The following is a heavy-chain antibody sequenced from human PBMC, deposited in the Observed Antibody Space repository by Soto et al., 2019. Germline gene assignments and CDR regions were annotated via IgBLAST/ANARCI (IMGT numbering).Heavy chain of an antibody. CDR2: ISGSGGST. J-gene: IGHJ6*02. V-gene: IGHV3-23*01. D-gene: IGHD3-10*01. CDR3: AKDSGGAGFGELFERYTSYYYYGTDV. CDR1: GFTFSSYA. Sequence: EVQLLESGGGLVQPGGSLRLSCAASGFTFSSYAMSWVRQAPGKGLEWVSAISGSGGSTYYADSVKGRFTISRDNSKNTLYLQMNSLRAEDTAVYYCAKDSGGAGFGELFERYTSYYYYGTDVWGQGTTVTVSS.